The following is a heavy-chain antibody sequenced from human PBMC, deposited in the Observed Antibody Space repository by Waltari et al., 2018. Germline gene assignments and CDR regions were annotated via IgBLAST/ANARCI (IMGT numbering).Heavy chain of an antibody. CDR3: ATTTVTISDAFDI. Sequence: QVQLQQWGAGLLKPSETLSLTCAVYGGSFSCYYWIWNRQPPGKGLEWIGEMNHSGSTNYNPSLKSRVTISVDTSKNQFSLKLSSVTAADTAVYYCATTTVTISDAFDIWGQGTMVTVSS. J-gene: IGHJ3*02. CDR1: GGSFSCYY. D-gene: IGHD4-17*01. V-gene: IGHV4-34*01. CDR2: MNHSGST.